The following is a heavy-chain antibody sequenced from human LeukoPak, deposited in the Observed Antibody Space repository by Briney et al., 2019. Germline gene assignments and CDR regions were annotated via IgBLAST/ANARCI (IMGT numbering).Heavy chain of an antibody. Sequence: GGSLRLSCAASGFTFSSYEMNWVRQVPGKGLEWVSYISSSGSTIYYADSVKGRFTISRDNAKNSLYLQMNSLRAEDTAVYYCARAGYCSSTSCYDYWGQGTLVTVSS. CDR1: GFTFSSYE. CDR3: ARAGYCSSTSCYDY. D-gene: IGHD2-2*01. CDR2: ISSSGSTI. J-gene: IGHJ4*02. V-gene: IGHV3-48*03.